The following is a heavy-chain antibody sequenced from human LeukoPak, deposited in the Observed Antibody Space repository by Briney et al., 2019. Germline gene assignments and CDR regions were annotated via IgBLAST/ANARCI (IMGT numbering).Heavy chain of an antibody. Sequence: PSQTLSLTCTVSGGSISSGGYYWSWIRQPPGKGLEWIGYIYHSGSTYYNPSLKSRDTISVDRSKNQFSLKLSSVTAADTAVYYCARVSVAVAEFDYWGQGTLVTVSS. J-gene: IGHJ4*02. D-gene: IGHD6-19*01. CDR2: IYHSGST. V-gene: IGHV4-30-2*01. CDR3: ARVSVAVAEFDY. CDR1: GGSISSGGYY.